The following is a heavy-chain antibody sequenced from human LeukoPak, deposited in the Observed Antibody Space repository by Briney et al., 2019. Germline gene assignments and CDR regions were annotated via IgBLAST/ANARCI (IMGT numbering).Heavy chain of an antibody. CDR1: GGSISSGSHH. CDR3: ARHDGRGGATMGALDS. V-gene: IGHV4-39*01. Sequence: PSETLSLTCTVSGGSISSGSHHWGWFRQSPGKGLEWIGSIHYSRTTYHNPSLNSRVTISEVTSKNQFSLQLNSVTAADTAVYYCARHDGRGGATMGALDSWGLGSLVTVSS. CDR2: IHYSRTT. J-gene: IGHJ4*02. D-gene: IGHD5-12*01.